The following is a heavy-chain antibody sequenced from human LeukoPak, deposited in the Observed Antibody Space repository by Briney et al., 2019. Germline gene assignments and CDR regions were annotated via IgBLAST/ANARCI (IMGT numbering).Heavy chain of an antibody. CDR1: GGSISSSSYY. CDR3: AIGYCSSTSCYAAFDY. CDR2: IYYSGST. V-gene: IGHV4-39*07. D-gene: IGHD2-2*01. Sequence: SETLSLTCTVSGGSISSSSYYWGWIRQPPGKGLEWIGSIYYSGSTYYNPSLKSRVTISVDTSKNQFSLKLSSVTAADTAVYYCAIGYCSSTSCYAAFDYWGQGTLGTVSP. J-gene: IGHJ4*02.